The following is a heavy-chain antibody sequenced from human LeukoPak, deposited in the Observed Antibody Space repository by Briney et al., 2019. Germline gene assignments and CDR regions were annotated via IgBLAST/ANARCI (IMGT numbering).Heavy chain of an antibody. J-gene: IGHJ6*02. CDR1: GFTFSSYA. Sequence: PGGSLRLSCAASGFTFSSYAMHWVRQAPGKGLEWVAVISYDGSNKYYADSVKGRFTISRDNSKNTLYLQMNSLRAEDTAVYYCARDGGGTANYYYGMDVWGQGTTVTVSS. D-gene: IGHD2-21*02. CDR2: ISYDGSNK. CDR3: ARDGGGTANYYYGMDV. V-gene: IGHV3-30-3*01.